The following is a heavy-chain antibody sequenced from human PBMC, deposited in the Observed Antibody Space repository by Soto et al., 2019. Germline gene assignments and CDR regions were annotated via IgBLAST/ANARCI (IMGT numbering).Heavy chain of an antibody. V-gene: IGHV4-31*03. Sequence: SETLSLTCTVSGGSISSGGYYWSWIRQHPGKGLEWIGYIYYSGSTYYNPSLKSRVTISVDTSKNQFSLKLSSVTAADTAVYYCARGTTFWSGAFDIWGQGAMVTVSS. CDR1: GGSISSGGYY. CDR3: ARGTTFWSGAFDI. J-gene: IGHJ3*02. D-gene: IGHD3-3*01. CDR2: IYYSGST.